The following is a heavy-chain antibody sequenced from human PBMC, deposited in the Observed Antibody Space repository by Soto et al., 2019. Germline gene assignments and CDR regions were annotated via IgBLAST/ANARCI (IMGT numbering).Heavy chain of an antibody. CDR2: IYYDGST. CDR1: GGSINNNNYY. V-gene: IGHV4-39*02. J-gene: IGHJ4*02. Sequence: SETLSLTCTVSGGSINNNNYYWAWIRQPPGKGLSWIASIYYDGSTYYNSSLKSRVTISRDTSKNHFSQRLTSMTAADTAVYYCATVLVGATRHPDSDSWGQGTLVTVSS. D-gene: IGHD2-15*01. CDR3: ATVLVGATRHPDSDS.